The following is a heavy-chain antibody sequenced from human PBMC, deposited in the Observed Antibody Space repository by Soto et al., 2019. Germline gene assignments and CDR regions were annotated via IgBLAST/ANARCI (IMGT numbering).Heavy chain of an antibody. CDR1: GYTFTNYD. CDR2: ISTYTGNT. V-gene: IGHV1-18*01. Sequence: QVHLVQSGAEVKKPGASVKVSCKASGYTFTNYDINWVRQAPGQGLEWMGWISTYTGNTNYAQKLQGRVTMTTDTSTSTAYMELRSLRSDDTAVYYCARGYYYGSGRPTPGGMDVWVQGTTVTVSS. CDR3: ARGYYYGSGRPTPGGMDV. J-gene: IGHJ6*02. D-gene: IGHD3-10*01.